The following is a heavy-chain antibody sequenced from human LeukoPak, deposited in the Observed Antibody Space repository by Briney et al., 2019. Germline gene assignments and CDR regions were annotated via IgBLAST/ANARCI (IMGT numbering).Heavy chain of an antibody. CDR2: INHSGST. D-gene: IGHD2-15*01. J-gene: IGHJ4*02. CDR1: GGSFSGYY. CDR3: ARDRKGINCSGGSCYSSSDYFDY. V-gene: IGHV4-34*01. Sequence: SETLSLTCAVYGGSFSGYYWSWIRQPPGKGLEWIGEINHSGSTNYNPSLKSRVTISVDTSKNQFSLKLNSVTAADTAVYYCARDRKGINCSGGSCYSSSDYFDYWGQGTLVTVSS.